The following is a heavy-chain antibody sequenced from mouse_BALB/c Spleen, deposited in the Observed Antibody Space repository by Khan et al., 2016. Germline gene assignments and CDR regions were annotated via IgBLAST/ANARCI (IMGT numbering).Heavy chain of an antibody. CDR1: GYSITSGYY. J-gene: IGHJ1*01. V-gene: IGHV3-6*02. D-gene: IGHD1-1*01. CDR3: ARGGYYGSSYNWDFDV. Sequence: EVQLQESGPGLVKPSQSLSLTCSVTGYSITSGYYWNWIRQFPGNKLEWMGYIIYDGSNNYNPSLKNRISITRDTSKSQFFLKLNSVTTEDTATYYCARGGYYGSSYNWDFDVWGAGTTVTVSS. CDR2: IIYDGSN.